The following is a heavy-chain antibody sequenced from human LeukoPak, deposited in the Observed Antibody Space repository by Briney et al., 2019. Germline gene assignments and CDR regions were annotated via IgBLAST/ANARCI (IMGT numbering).Heavy chain of an antibody. CDR2: INAGNGNT. J-gene: IGHJ5*02. V-gene: IGHV1-3*01. CDR1: GYTFTSYA. Sequence: ASVKVSCKASGYTFTSYAMHWVRQAPGRRLEWMGWINAGNGNTKYSQKFQGRVTITRDTSASTAYMELSSLRSEDTAVYYCARRVVVPAAIVDWFDPWGQGTLVTVSS. CDR3: ARRVVVPAAIVDWFDP. D-gene: IGHD2-2*01.